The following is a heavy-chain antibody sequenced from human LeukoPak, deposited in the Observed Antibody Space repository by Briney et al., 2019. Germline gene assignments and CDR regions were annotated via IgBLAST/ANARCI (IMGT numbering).Heavy chain of an antibody. V-gene: IGHV3-66*01. Sequence: GGSLRLSCAASGFTVSSSYMTWVRQAPGKGLEWVSVIYSGGSTYYADSVKGRFTISRDNAKDTLYLQMSSLRAEDTAVYYCVRGFGGRTDSWGQGTEVTVST. D-gene: IGHD2-15*01. CDR1: GFTVSSSY. CDR3: VRGFGGRTDS. J-gene: IGHJ5*01. CDR2: IYSGGST.